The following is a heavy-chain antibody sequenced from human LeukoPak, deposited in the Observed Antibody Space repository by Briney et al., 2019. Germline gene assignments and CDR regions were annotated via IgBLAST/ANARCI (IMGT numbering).Heavy chain of an antibody. CDR3: ARGTGTTPHLDY. V-gene: IGHV5-51*01. D-gene: IGHD1-1*01. CDR1: GYRFTTYW. Sequence: GESLKISCKGSGYRFTTYWIGWVRQMPGKGLEWLGTIYPGDSGTRYSPSFQGQFTISADKSITTAYLQWTSLKASDTAMYYCARGTGTTPHLDYWGQGTLVTVSS. J-gene: IGHJ4*02. CDR2: IYPGDSGT.